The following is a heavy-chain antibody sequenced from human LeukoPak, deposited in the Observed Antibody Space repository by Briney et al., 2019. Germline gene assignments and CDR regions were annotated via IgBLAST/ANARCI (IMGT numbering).Heavy chain of an antibody. CDR3: TRGADDYKTGS. CDR2: FHPTETT. J-gene: IGHJ1*01. Sequence: SETLSLICSVSGDFVINDNSIWSWIRQHPEKGLERIGRFHPTETTYYNPSLKSRLTLSIDTSKNPFSLEMTSMTAADAAVYYCTRGADDYKTGSWGQGTLVTVSS. V-gene: IGHV4-31*02. CDR1: GDFVINDNSI. D-gene: IGHD5-24*01.